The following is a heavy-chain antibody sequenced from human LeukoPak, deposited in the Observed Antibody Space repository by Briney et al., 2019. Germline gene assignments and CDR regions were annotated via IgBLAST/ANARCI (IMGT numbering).Heavy chain of an antibody. V-gene: IGHV5-51*01. Sequence: GESLKISCTGSGYSFTNYWIGWVRQMPGKGLEWRGIIYPGDSDTRYIPSFQGQVTISADKFITTAYLQWSSLKASDTALYYCARLHNAYSDAFGIWGQGTMVTVSS. D-gene: IGHD1-14*01. CDR3: ARLHNAYSDAFGI. CDR2: IYPGDSDT. J-gene: IGHJ3*02. CDR1: GYSFTNYW.